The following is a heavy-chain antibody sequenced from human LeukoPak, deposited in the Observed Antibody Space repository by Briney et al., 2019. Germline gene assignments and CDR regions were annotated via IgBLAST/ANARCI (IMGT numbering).Heavy chain of an antibody. Sequence: PGGSLRLSCAASGFTFSSYAMSWVRQAPGKRLEWVSGISRSGGNTYYADPVKGRFTISRDNSRNTLYLQMLSLRAEDTAVYYCAKDGRSSGWLSYFDFWGQGTLVTVSS. CDR2: ISRSGGNT. D-gene: IGHD6-19*01. CDR1: GFTFSSYA. V-gene: IGHV3-23*01. J-gene: IGHJ4*02. CDR3: AKDGRSSGWLSYFDF.